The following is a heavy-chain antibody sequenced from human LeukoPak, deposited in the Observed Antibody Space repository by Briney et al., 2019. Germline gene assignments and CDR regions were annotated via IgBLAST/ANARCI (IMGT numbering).Heavy chain of an antibody. CDR2: ISSSSSTI. CDR1: GFTFSSYH. D-gene: IGHD3-22*01. J-gene: IGHJ4*02. V-gene: IGHV3-48*01. Sequence: GGSLRLSCVGSGFTFSSYHMNWVRQAPGKGLEWVSYISSSSSTIYYADSVRGRFTISRDNAKNSLYLQTNSLRAEDTAVYYCARAQYYSDSTGYYYLHYWGQGTLVTVSS. CDR3: ARAQYYSDSTGYYYLHY.